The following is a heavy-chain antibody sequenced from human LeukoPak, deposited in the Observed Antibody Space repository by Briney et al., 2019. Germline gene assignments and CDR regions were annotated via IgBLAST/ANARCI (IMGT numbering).Heavy chain of an antibody. CDR3: AKDQDIVVVPAAIGFDY. J-gene: IGHJ4*02. CDR2: ISGSGGST. CDR1: GFTFSSYA. V-gene: IGHV3-23*01. Sequence: PGGSLRLSCAASGFTFSSYAMSWVRQAPGKGLEWVSAISGSGGSTYYADSVKGRFTISRDNSKNTLYLQMNSLRAEDTAVYYCAKDQDIVVVPAAIGFDYWGQGTLVTVSS. D-gene: IGHD2-2*01.